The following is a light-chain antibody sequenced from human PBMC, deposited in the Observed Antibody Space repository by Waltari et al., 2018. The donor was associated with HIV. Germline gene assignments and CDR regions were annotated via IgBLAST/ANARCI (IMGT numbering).Light chain of an antibody. CDR2: EGS. V-gene: IGLV2-23*01. J-gene: IGLJ1*01. CDR1: SSDFGSYNL. Sequence: SALPRPASVPGSPGRSITIPCIGTSSDFGSYNLFSWYQQHPGKAPKLMIYEGSKRPSGVSNRFSGSKSGNTASLTISGLQAEDEADYYCCSYAGSSSYVFRTGTKVTVL. CDR3: CSYAGSSSYV.